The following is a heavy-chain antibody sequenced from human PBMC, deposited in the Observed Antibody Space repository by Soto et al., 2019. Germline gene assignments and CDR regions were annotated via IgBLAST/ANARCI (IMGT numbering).Heavy chain of an antibody. CDR1: GFTFSGDS. J-gene: IGHJ4*02. Sequence: EVQLVESGGGLVKPGGSLRLSCAASGFTFSGDSMNWVRQAPGKGLEWVSSISSTSIYIYYADSVKGRFTISRDNAKNSLYLQMNSLRAEDTAVYYCARVSAGIYFEYWGQGTLVTVSS. V-gene: IGHV3-21*01. CDR3: ARVSAGIYFEY. D-gene: IGHD3-10*01. CDR2: ISSTSIYI.